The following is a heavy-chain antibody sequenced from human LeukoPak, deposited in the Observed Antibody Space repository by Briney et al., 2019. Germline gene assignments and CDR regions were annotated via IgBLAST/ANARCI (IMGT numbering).Heavy chain of an antibody. Sequence: GSLRLSCATSGFTFSSYWMSWVRQPPGKGLEWIGEINHSGSTNYNPSLKSRVTISVDTSKNQFSLKLSSVTAADTAVYYCARGEAGRVPAARARPYYYGMDVWGQGTTVTVS. J-gene: IGHJ6*02. V-gene: IGHV4-34*01. D-gene: IGHD2-2*01. CDR1: GFTFSSYW. CDR3: ARGEAGRVPAARARPYYYGMDV. CDR2: INHSGST.